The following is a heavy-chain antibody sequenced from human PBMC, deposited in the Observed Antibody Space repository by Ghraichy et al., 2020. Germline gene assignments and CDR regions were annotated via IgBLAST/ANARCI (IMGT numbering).Heavy chain of an antibody. D-gene: IGHD6-6*01. J-gene: IGHJ4*02. CDR3: TREYSSSPAD. CDR2: IYYSGTT. V-gene: IGHV4-39*02. CDR1: GGSISSGSNH. Sequence: GSLRLSCTVSGGSISSGSNHWGRMRQRPGKGLEWIGSIYYSGTTYYNPSLRSRVTISVDTSRTEFSMRLSPWTAADTALYYCTREYSSSPADWGQGALVTVSS.